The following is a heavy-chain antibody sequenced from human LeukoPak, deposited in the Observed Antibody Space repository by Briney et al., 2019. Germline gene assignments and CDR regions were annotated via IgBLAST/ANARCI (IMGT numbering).Heavy chain of an antibody. CDR1: GFTFSNYN. D-gene: IGHD3-16*02. CDR3: ARESYYDYVWGSYRYTALGY. V-gene: IGHV3-21*01. CDR2: ISSSSSYI. Sequence: PGGSLRLSCAASGFTFSNYNINWVRQAPGKGLEWVSSISSSSSYIYYADSVKGRFTISRDSAKNSLYLQMNSLRAEDTAVYYCARESYYDYVWGSYRYTALGYWGQGTLVTVSS. J-gene: IGHJ4*02.